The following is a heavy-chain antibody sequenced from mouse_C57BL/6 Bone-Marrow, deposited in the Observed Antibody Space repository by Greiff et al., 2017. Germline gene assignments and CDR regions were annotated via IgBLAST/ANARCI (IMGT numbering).Heavy chain of an antibody. V-gene: IGHV1-49*01. CDR1: YFAFMASA. CDR3: AREFYYCGSGAMDY. CDR2: FTMYSDAT. Sequence: LKESGAELVRPGSSVKLSCKASYFAFMASAMHWVKQRPGHGLEWIGSFTMYSDATEYSENFKGKATLTANTSSSTAYMELSSLTSEDSAVYYCAREFYYCGSGAMDYWGQGTSVTVSS. J-gene: IGHJ4*01. D-gene: IGHD1-1*01.